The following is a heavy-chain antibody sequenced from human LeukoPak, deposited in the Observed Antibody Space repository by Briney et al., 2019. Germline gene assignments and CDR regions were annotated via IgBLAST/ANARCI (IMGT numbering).Heavy chain of an antibody. CDR2: INPNSGGT. J-gene: IGHJ4*02. Sequence: ASVKASFKASGYTFTGYYIHWVRQAPGQGLEWMGWINPNSGGTKYAQKFQGRVTMTRDASISTAYMELSRLRSDDTAVYYCARGDTVTTDYWGQGTLVTVSS. D-gene: IGHD4-17*01. CDR3: ARGDTVTTDY. V-gene: IGHV1-2*02. CDR1: GYTFTGYY.